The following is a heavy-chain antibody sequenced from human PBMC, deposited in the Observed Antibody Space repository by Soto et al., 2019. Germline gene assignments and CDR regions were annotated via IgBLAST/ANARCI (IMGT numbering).Heavy chain of an antibody. CDR3: ARHGFGSLHGLVDV. Sequence: QVQLQESGPGLVKPSETLSLTCTVSGGSITNYYCSWFRQPPGKGLEWIGYIKYKGDSAYNLSLRRRVTMSMDTSKTQFSLMLESVTATDTAVYYCARHGFGSLHGLVDVWGQGTTVIVSS. CDR1: GGSITNYY. CDR2: IKYKGDS. D-gene: IGHD3-10*01. J-gene: IGHJ6*02. V-gene: IGHV4-59*08.